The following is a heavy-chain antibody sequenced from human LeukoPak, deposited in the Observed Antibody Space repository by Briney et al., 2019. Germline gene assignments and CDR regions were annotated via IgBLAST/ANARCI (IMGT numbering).Heavy chain of an antibody. CDR3: ARATGRVVQGITWRYFDS. Sequence: ASVKVSCKASGYTFTSYGISWVRQAPGQGLEWMGWISGYNDNTKYAQKLQGRVTMTTDTSTSTAYMELRSLRSDDTAVYYCARATGRVVQGITWRYFDSWGQGTLVTVSS. D-gene: IGHD3-10*01. CDR1: GYTFTSYG. J-gene: IGHJ4*02. CDR2: ISGYNDNT. V-gene: IGHV1-18*01.